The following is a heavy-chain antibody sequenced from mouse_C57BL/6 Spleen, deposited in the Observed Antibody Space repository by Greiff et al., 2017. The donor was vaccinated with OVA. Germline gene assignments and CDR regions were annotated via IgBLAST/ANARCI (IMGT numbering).Heavy chain of an antibody. CDR2: FHPYNDDT. CDR3: ERRRRKSGYLED. V-gene: IGHV1-47*01. J-gene: IGHJ1*03. Sequence: QVHVKQSGAELVKPGASVKMSCKASGYTFTTYPIEWMKQNHGKSLEWIGNFHPYNDDTKYNEKFKGTATLTVEKSSSTVYLALTRFTSDEDGEDDGERRRRKSGYLEDWGKGNTVTVSA. CDR1: GYTFTTYP.